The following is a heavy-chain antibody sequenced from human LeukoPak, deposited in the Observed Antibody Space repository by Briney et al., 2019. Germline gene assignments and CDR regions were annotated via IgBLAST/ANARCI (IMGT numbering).Heavy chain of an antibody. J-gene: IGHJ4*02. V-gene: IGHV3-74*01. D-gene: IGHD3-10*01. CDR2: INSDGSST. CDR1: GFTFSSYW. CDR3: ARDTGSGSYYNPYYFDY. Sequence: GGSLRLSCAASGFTFSSYWMHWVRQAPGKGLVWVSRINSDGSSTSYADSVKGRFTISRDNAKNTLYLQMNSLRAEDTAVYYCARDTGSGSYYNPYYFDYWGQGTLVTVS.